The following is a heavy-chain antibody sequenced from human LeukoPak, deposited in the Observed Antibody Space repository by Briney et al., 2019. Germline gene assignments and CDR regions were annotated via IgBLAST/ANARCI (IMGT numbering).Heavy chain of an antibody. D-gene: IGHD3-22*01. CDR1: GGTFSSYA. V-gene: IGHV1-69*05. Sequence: VASVKVSCKASGGTFSSYAISWVRQAPGQGLEWKGGIIPIFGTANYAQKFQGSVTITTDESTSTAYMELSSLRSEDTAVYYCARAPFSGYDHYYMDVWGKGTTVTVSS. J-gene: IGHJ6*03. CDR2: IIPIFGTA. CDR3: ARAPFSGYDHYYMDV.